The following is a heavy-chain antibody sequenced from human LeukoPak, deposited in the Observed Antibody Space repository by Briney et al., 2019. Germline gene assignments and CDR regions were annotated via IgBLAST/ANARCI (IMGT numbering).Heavy chain of an antibody. CDR1: GFTSSDYY. D-gene: IGHD5-24*01. CDR3: ARRARRDGYNQYYFDY. CDR2: ISSSGSTI. V-gene: IGHV3-11*01. J-gene: IGHJ4*02. Sequence: GGSLRLSCAASGFTSSDYYMSWIRQAPGKGLEWVSYISSSGSTIYYADSVKGRFTISRDNAKNSLYLQMNSLRAEDTAVYYCARRARRDGYNQYYFDYWGQGTLVTVSS.